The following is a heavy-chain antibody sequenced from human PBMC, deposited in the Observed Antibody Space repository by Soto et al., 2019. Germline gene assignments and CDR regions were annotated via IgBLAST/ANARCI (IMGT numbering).Heavy chain of an antibody. D-gene: IGHD3-3*01. Sequence: ASVKVSCKASGYTFTIYGIIWVRQAPGQGLEWMGWISAYNGNTNYAQKLQGRVTMTTDTSTSTAYMELRSLRSDDTAVYYCARDSITIFGVAPNWFDPWGQGTLVTVSS. J-gene: IGHJ5*02. CDR3: ARDSITIFGVAPNWFDP. V-gene: IGHV1-18*01. CDR2: ISAYNGNT. CDR1: GYTFTIYG.